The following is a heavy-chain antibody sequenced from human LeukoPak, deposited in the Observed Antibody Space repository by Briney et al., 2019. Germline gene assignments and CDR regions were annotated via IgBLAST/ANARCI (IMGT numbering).Heavy chain of an antibody. Sequence: GGTLRLSCAASGFTFSSYSMNWVRQAPGKGLEWVSSISSSSSYIYYADSVKGRFTISRDNAKNSLYLQMNSLRAEDTAVYCCARGPCSGGSCYWNYWGQGTLVTVSS. CDR1: GFTFSSYS. CDR3: ARGPCSGGSCYWNY. V-gene: IGHV3-21*01. J-gene: IGHJ4*02. D-gene: IGHD2-15*01. CDR2: ISSSSSYI.